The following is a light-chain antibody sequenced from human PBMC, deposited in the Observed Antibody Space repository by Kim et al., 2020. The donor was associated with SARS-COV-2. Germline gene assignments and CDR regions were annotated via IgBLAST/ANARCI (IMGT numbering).Light chain of an antibody. CDR2: KND. V-gene: IGLV1-47*01. CDR1: NSNVGRNY. J-gene: IGLJ3*02. Sequence: QSVRTQPPSASGTPGQRVTISCSGSNSNVGRNYVYWYQQLPGTAPKLLIFKNDQRPSAVPDRFSGSKSGTSASLAISGLRSEDEADDYCATWDDSLGAWVFGGGTKLTVL. CDR3: ATWDDSLGAWV.